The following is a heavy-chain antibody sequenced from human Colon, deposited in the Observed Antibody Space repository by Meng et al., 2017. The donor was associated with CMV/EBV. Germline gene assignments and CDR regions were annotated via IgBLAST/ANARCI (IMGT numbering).Heavy chain of an antibody. J-gene: IGHJ5*02. Sequence: LRLSCGASGFAFEEHTMHWIRQAPGKGLEWVSLITWDGENTNYADPVRGRFIVSRDNNKKSLYLEMNSLTTEDTALYYCANDLFGGSSWGQGTLVTVSS. V-gene: IGHV3-43*01. D-gene: IGHD3-16*01. CDR1: GFAFEEHT. CDR3: ANDLFGGSS. CDR2: ITWDGENT.